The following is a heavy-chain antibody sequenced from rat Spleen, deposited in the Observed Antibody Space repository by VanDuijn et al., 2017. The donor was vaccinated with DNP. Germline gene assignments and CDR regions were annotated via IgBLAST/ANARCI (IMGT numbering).Heavy chain of an antibody. CDR3: ARLLAGRSYYFDY. D-gene: IGHD1-4*01. CDR1: GFVFSAYY. Sequence: EVQLVESGGGLVQPGRSLKVSCAASGFVFSAYYMAWVRQAPKKGLEWVASITNEGSSTYFGDSVKGRFTISRDNAKSTLYLQMNSLRSEDTATYYCARLLAGRSYYFDYWGQGVMVTVSS. CDR2: ITNEGSST. V-gene: IGHV5-22*01. J-gene: IGHJ2*01.